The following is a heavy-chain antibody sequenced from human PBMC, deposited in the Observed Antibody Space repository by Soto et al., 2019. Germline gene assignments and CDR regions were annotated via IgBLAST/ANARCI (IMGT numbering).Heavy chain of an antibody. D-gene: IGHD3-10*01. V-gene: IGHV2-26*01. CDR3: VRMNAESYSSYYAMDV. CDR1: GFSLTTGRMG. CDR2: IFSDAER. J-gene: IGHJ6*02. Sequence: VSGPTLVNPTETLTLTCNVSGFSLTTGRMGVSWIRQPPGKALEWLAHIFSDAERSYSRSLQGRLTVSKVGSGSHVVLTMTNMDPVDTGTYFCVRMNAESYSSYYAMDVWGQGTTVTSP.